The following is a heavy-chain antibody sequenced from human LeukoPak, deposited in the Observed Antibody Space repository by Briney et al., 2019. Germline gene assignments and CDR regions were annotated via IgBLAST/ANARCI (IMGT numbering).Heavy chain of an antibody. CDR3: TKDSDWAIDY. CDR2: ISGSSSTI. J-gene: IGHJ4*02. D-gene: IGHD6-19*01. Sequence: SGGSLRLSCAASGFTFSSYSMNWVRQAPGKGLEWGSYISGSSSTIYYADSVKGRFTISRDNAKNSLYLQMNSLRAEDTAVYYCTKDSDWAIDYWGQGTLVIVSS. CDR1: GFTFSSYS. V-gene: IGHV3-48*04.